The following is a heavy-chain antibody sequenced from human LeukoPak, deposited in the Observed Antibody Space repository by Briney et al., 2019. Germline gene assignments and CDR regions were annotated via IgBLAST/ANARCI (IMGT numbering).Heavy chain of an antibody. V-gene: IGHV3-48*03. Sequence: GGSLRLSCAASGFTFSSYEMNWVRQAPGKGLEWVSYISSSGSTIYYADSVKGRFTISRDNAKNSLYLQMNSLRAEDTAVYYCARGRETRFLEWLPMGDYFDYWGQGTLVTVSS. J-gene: IGHJ4*02. CDR3: ARGRETRFLEWLPMGDYFDY. D-gene: IGHD3-3*01. CDR1: GFTFSSYE. CDR2: ISSSGSTI.